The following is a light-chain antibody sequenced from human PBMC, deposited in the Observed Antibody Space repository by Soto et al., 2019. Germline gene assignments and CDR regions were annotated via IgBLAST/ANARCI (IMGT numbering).Light chain of an antibody. V-gene: IGKV3-15*01. CDR3: QQYNNWPRS. Sequence: EIVMTQSPATLSVSPGERATLSCRASQSVSSNLAWDQQKPGQAPMLLIYGASTRATGIPARFSVSGSGTEFTLTMSSLQSEDFAVYYCQQYNNWPRSFGPGTKVDSK. CDR2: GAS. CDR1: QSVSSN. J-gene: IGKJ3*01.